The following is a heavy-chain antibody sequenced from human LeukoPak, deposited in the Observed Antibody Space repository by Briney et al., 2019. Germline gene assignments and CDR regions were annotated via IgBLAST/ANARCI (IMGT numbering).Heavy chain of an antibody. CDR1: GGSISTSNYY. D-gene: IGHD5-12*01. J-gene: IGHJ6*03. CDR3: ARVEVATINHYYYYYMDV. V-gene: IGHV4-61*05. Sequence: PSETLSLTCTVSGGSISTSNYYWGWIRQPPGKGLEWIGYIYYSGSTNYNPSLKSRVTISVDTSKNQFSLKLSSVTAADTAVYYCARVEVATINHYYYYYMDVWGKGTTVTISS. CDR2: IYYSGST.